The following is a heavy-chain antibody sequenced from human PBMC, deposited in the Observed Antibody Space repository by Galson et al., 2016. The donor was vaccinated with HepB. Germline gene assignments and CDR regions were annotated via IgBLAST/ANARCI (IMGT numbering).Heavy chain of an antibody. J-gene: IGHJ2*01. CDR3: ARGEVVVTGILAVRYFDL. V-gene: IGHV1-2*02. CDR2: INPYNSDT. Sequence: SVKVSCKASGYTFTGYYIHWVRQAPGQGLEWMGWINPYNSDTNYAQKFQGRVTMTRDTSISTAYMDLNRLRSDDSAVYYCARGEVVVTGILAVRYFDLWGRGTLVTGSS. D-gene: IGHD2-21*02. CDR1: GYTFTGYY.